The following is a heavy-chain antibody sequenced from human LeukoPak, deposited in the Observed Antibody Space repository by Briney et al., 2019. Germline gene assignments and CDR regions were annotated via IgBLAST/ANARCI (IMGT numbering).Heavy chain of an antibody. J-gene: IGHJ4*02. CDR2: ISSSSSYI. D-gene: IGHD1-14*01. CDR1: GFTFSNAW. Sequence: GGSLRLSCAASGFTFSNAWMSWVRQAPGKGLEWVSSISSSSSYIYYADSVKGRFTISRDNAKNSLYLQMNSLRAEDTAVYYCARANLDYWGQGTLVTVSS. V-gene: IGHV3-21*01. CDR3: ARANLDY.